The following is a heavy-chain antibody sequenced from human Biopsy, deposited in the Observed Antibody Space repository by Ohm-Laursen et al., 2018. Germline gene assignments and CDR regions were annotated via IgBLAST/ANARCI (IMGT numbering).Heavy chain of an antibody. CDR1: GFTFSSYA. V-gene: IGHV3-33*08. Sequence: SLRLSCTASGFTFSSYAMNWARQAPGKGLEWVALIWYDGSNKNSEDSVKGRFTVSRDNSKNTLFLQMNNLRAEDTAVYYCARDQSGLRGINWYFDLWGRGTLVTVSS. CDR2: IWYDGSNK. CDR3: ARDQSGLRGINWYFDL. J-gene: IGHJ2*01. D-gene: IGHD5/OR15-5a*01.